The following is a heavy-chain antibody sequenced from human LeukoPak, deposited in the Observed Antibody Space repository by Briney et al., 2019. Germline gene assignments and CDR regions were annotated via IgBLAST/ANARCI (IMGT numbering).Heavy chain of an antibody. CDR2: INHSGST. Sequence: PSETLSLTCAVYGGSFSGYYWSWIRHPPGKGLEWIGEINHSGSTNYNPSLKSRVTISVDTSKNQFSLKLSSVTAADTAVYYCARGGDYEAFDIWGQGTMVTVSS. CDR3: ARGGDYEAFDI. J-gene: IGHJ3*02. V-gene: IGHV4-34*01. D-gene: IGHD4-17*01. CDR1: GGSFSGYY.